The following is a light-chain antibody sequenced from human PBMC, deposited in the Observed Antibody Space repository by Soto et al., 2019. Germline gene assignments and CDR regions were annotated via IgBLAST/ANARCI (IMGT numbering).Light chain of an antibody. J-gene: IGKJ1*01. V-gene: IGKV1-5*03. CDR2: RAS. Sequence: DIQMTQSPSTLSASVGDRVTITCRASQDIGTWLAWYQQKPEKAPKVLIYRASHLESGVPSRFSASGSGTEFTLTISSLQPDDFATYYCQQYNSYSWTFGQGTKVDIK. CDR3: QQYNSYSWT. CDR1: QDIGTW.